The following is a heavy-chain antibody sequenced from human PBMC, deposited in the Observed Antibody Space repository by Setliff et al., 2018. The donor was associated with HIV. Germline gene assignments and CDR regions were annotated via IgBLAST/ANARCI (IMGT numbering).Heavy chain of an antibody. Sequence: ASVKVSCKTSDYTFTKYAISWVRQAPGQGLEWMGWISAHNGNTNYAQRLKGRVTVTTDSSTNTVYLELRSLRSDDTAVYYCARDPAPSSSASYFQHWGQGTPVTVSS. J-gene: IGHJ1*01. V-gene: IGHV1-18*01. CDR2: ISAHNGNT. D-gene: IGHD6-6*01. CDR3: ARDPAPSSSASYFQH. CDR1: DYTFTKYA.